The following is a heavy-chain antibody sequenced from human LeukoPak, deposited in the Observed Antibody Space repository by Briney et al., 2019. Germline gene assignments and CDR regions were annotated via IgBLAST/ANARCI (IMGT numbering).Heavy chain of an antibody. V-gene: IGHV1-8*01. CDR2: MNPNSGNT. CDR3: ARGPVRYFDWLPDY. CDR1: GYTFTSYD. D-gene: IGHD3-9*01. J-gene: IGHJ4*02. Sequence: GASVKVSCKASGYTFTSYDINWVRQATGQGLEWMGWMNPNSGNTGYAQKFQGRVTMTRNTSISTAYMELSSLRSEDTAVYYCARGPVRYFDWLPDYWGQGTLVTVSS.